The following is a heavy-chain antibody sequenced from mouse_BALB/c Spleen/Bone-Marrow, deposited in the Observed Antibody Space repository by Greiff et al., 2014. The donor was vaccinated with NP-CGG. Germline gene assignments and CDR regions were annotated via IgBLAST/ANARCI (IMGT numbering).Heavy chain of an antibody. V-gene: IGHV1-69*01. CDR2: IDTSDSYT. Sequence: VQLQQSGAELVMPGASVRMSCKASGYTFTDYWMHWVKQRPGQGLEWIGAIDTSDSYTSYNQKFKGKATLTVDESSSTAYMQLSSLTSEDSAVYYCARDCYGRGWYFDVWGVGTTVTVSS. D-gene: IGHD1-1*01. CDR3: ARDCYGRGWYFDV. CDR1: GYTFTDYW. J-gene: IGHJ1*01.